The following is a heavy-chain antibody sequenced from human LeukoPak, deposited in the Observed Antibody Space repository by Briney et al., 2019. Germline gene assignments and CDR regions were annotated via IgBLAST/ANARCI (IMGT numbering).Heavy chain of an antibody. J-gene: IGHJ6*02. D-gene: IGHD2-8*01. Sequence: HSGGSLRLSCLASGFTVTNYAMHWVRQAPGKGLEWLSYISNSGSSVFYADSVMGRFTVSRDNAKRSLYLQIKSLRDDDTAVYHCALGTINKDYYFGMDVWGQGTTVTVSS. CDR2: ISNSGSSV. CDR3: ALGTINKDYYFGMDV. V-gene: IGHV3-48*03. CDR1: GFTVTNYA.